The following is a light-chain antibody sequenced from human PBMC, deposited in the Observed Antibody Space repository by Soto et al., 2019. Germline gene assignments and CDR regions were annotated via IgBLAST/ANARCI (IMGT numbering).Light chain of an antibody. Sequence: TQPPPVSAAPGQRFTISCTGSISNIGAGYNYVSWYQQHPGKAPKLMIYEVSNRPSGVSNRFSGSKSGNTASLTISGLQTEDEADYYCASYTSSSSYVFGTGTKVTVL. J-gene: IGLJ1*01. CDR3: ASYTSSSSYV. CDR1: ISNIGAGYNY. CDR2: EVS. V-gene: IGLV2-14*01.